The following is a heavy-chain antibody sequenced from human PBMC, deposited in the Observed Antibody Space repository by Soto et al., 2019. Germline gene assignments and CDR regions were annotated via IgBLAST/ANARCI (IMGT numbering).Heavy chain of an antibody. CDR2: LNPNSGKT. V-gene: IGHV1-8*01. CDR3: ARDHRYNWNDEGWFDP. Sequence: QVQLVQSGAEVKKPGASVKVSCKASGYMFSTYDINWVRQAPGQGLEWMGWLNPNSGKTGYAQKFQGGVTMTRNTSINTAYMELSSLGSDDTAVYYCARDHRYNWNDEGWFDPWGQGTLVTVAS. J-gene: IGHJ5*02. D-gene: IGHD1-20*01. CDR1: GYMFSTYD.